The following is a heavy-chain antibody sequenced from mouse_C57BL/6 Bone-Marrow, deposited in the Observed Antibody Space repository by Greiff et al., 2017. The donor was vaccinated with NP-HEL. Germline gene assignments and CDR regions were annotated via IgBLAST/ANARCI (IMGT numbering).Heavy chain of an antibody. CDR1: GYTFTSYW. CDR3: ASSCVYYDYPFAY. V-gene: IGHV1-7*01. Sequence: QVQLQQSGAELAKPGASVKLSCKASGYTFTSYWMHWVKQRPGQGLEWIGYINPSSGYTKYNQKFKDKATLTADKSSSTAYMQLSSLTSKDSAVDYCASSCVYYDYPFAYWGKGTLVTVSA. D-gene: IGHD2-4*01. CDR2: INPSSGYT. J-gene: IGHJ3*01.